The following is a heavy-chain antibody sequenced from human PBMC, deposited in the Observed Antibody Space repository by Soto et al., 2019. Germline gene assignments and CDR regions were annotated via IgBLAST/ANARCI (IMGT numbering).Heavy chain of an antibody. D-gene: IGHD2-2*01. CDR2: IYYSGST. CDR1: GGSISSGGYY. Sequence: QVQLQESGPELVKPSQTLSLTCTVSGGSISSGGYYWSWIRQHPGKGLEWIGYIYYSGSTYYNPSLKSRVTISVDTSKNQFSLKLSSVTAADTAVYYCSRDGSSVVRYYYGMDVWGQGTTVTVSS. CDR3: SRDGSSVVRYYYGMDV. V-gene: IGHV4-31*03. J-gene: IGHJ6*02.